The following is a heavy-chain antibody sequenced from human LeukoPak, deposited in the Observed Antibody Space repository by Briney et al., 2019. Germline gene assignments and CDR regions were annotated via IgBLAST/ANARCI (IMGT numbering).Heavy chain of an antibody. V-gene: IGHV3-7*01. CDR1: GFTFSSFW. Sequence: TGGSQRLSCAASGFTFSSFWMTWVRQAPGKGLEWVANIKLDGSEKYYVDSVKGRFTVSRDNAKNSLYLQMNSLRAEDTAVYYCARISSISYYFDYWGLGTLVTVSS. CDR3: ARISSISYYFDY. CDR2: IKLDGSEK. J-gene: IGHJ4*02.